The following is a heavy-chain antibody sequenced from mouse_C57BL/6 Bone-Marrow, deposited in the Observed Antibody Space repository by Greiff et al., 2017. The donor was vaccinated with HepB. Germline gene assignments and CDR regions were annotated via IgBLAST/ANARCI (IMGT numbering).Heavy chain of an antibody. CDR1: GYSITSGYY. Sequence: EVQVVESGPGLVKPSQSLSLTCSVTGYSITSGYYWNWIRQFPGNKLEWMGYISYDGSNNYNPSLKNRISITRDTSKNQFFLKLNSVTTEDTATYYWARVGYFDVWGTGTTVTVSS. J-gene: IGHJ1*03. V-gene: IGHV3-6*01. CDR2: ISYDGSN. CDR3: ARVGYFDV.